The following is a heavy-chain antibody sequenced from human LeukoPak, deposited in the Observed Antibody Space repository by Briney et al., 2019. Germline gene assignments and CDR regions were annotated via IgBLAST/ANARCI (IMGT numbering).Heavy chain of an antibody. CDR3: AIQFGESGVGLGY. Sequence: GSVKVSSKASGYTFTGYGVSCVRQAPGQEGEWMGWISAYNGNTKYAQKLQGRVTMTTDTSTSTAYMELWSLKTDDTAVYDCAIQFGESGVGLGYWGQGTLVTVSS. J-gene: IGHJ4*02. CDR1: GYTFTGYG. V-gene: IGHV1-18*01. CDR2: ISAYNGNT. D-gene: IGHD3-10*01.